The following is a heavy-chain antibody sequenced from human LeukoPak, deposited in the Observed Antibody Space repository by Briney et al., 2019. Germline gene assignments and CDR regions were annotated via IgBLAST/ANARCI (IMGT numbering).Heavy chain of an antibody. CDR2: IYSSGNT. Sequence: SETLSLTCTVSGGSISSYYWSWIRQPPGKGLEWIGRIYSSGNTNYNPSLESRVTMSIDTSKNQFSLKLSSVTAADTAVYYCARERGNLRGDAFDIWGQGTMVTVSS. D-gene: IGHD1-26*01. CDR1: GGSISSYY. J-gene: IGHJ3*02. V-gene: IGHV4-4*07. CDR3: ARERGNLRGDAFDI.